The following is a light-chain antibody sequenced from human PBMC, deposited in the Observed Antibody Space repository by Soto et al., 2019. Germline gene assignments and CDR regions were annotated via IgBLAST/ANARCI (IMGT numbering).Light chain of an antibody. CDR2: RAS. V-gene: IGKV3-15*01. CDR1: QSVSTN. CDR3: QQYNDWPPRWT. Sequence: EIVMTQSPATLSVSPGERATLSCRASQSVSTNLAWYQQKPGQAPRLLIYRASTRATGIPARFSGGGSGTEFNLTIRSLQSEDFAVYICQQYNDWPPRWTFGQGTKVEIK. J-gene: IGKJ1*01.